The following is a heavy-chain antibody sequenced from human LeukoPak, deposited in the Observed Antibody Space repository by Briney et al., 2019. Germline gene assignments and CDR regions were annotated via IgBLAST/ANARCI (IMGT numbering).Heavy chain of an antibody. CDR2: ICAYNGNT. CDR1: GYTFTSYY. V-gene: IGHV1-18*04. J-gene: IGHJ4*02. D-gene: IGHD3-22*01. CDR3: ARDEEGYDSSGP. Sequence: ASVKVSCKASGYTFTSYYMHWVRQAPGQGLEWMGWICAYNGNTNYAQKLQGRVTMTTDTSTSTAYMELRSLRSDDTAVYYCARDEEGYDSSGPWGQGTLVTVSS.